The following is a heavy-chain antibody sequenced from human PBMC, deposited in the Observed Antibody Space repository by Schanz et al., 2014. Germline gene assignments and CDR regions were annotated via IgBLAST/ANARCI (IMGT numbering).Heavy chain of an antibody. V-gene: IGHV3-30-3*01. J-gene: IGHJ4*02. CDR2: ISYDGSNK. CDR3: ARDRGYCSGGSCLTFDY. CDR1: GFTLSSYA. Sequence: GQLAESGGGLVQPGGSLRLSCAASGFTLSSYAMHWVRQAPGKGLEWVAVISYDGSNKYYADSVKGRFTISRDNSKNTLYLQMNTLRAEDTAVYYCARDRGYCSGGSCLTFDYWGQGTLXTVSS. D-gene: IGHD2-15*01.